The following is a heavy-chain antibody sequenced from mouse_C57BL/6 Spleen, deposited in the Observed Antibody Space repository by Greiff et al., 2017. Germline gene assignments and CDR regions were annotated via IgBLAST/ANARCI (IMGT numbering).Heavy chain of an antibody. CDR1: GYTFTSYW. Sequence: QVQLQQPGAELVRPGSSVKLSCKASGYTFTSYWMHWVKQRPIQGLEWIGNIDPSDSETHYNQKFKDKATLTVDKSSSTAYMQLSSLTSEDSAVYYCARWWGSGYAMDYWGQGTSVTVSS. J-gene: IGHJ4*01. CDR3: ARWWGSGYAMDY. V-gene: IGHV1-52*01. D-gene: IGHD1-1*01. CDR2: IDPSDSET.